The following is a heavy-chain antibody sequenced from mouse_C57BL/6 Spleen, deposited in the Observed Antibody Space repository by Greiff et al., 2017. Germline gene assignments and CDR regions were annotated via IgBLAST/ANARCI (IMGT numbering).Heavy chain of an antibody. CDR1: GFTFSDDG. V-gene: IGHV5-17*01. CDR2: ISSGSSTI. D-gene: IGHD4-1*01. Sequence: EVQLVESGGGLVKPGGSLKLSCAASGFTFSDDGMHWVRQAPEKGLEWVAYISSGSSTIYYADTVKGRFTISRDNATNTLFLQMTSLRSADTAMYYCARMGWDFAYWGQGTLVTVSA. J-gene: IGHJ3*01. CDR3: ARMGWDFAY.